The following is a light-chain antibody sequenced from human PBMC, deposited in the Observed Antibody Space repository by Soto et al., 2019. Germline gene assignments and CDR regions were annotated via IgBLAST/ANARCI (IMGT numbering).Light chain of an antibody. J-gene: IGKJ5*01. V-gene: IGKV3-15*01. CDR1: QSVSSN. Sequence: EIVMTQSPATLSVSPGERATLSCRASQSVSSNLAWYQQKPGQAPRLIIYGASTRATGIPARFSGSGSGTEFTLTLSSLQSEDFAVYYCQQYNNWLITFGQGTRLEIK. CDR2: GAS. CDR3: QQYNNWLIT.